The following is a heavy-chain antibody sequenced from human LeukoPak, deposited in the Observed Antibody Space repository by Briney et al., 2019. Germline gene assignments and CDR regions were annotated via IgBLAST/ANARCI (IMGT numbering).Heavy chain of an antibody. Sequence: SETLSLTCTVSGGSIRSYYWSWIRQPPGKGLEWIGYIYSSGSTNYNPSLKSRVTISVDTSKNQFSLKLSSVTAADTAVYYCARITIYYGSGSSDYWGQGTLVTVSS. CDR3: ARITIYYGSGSSDY. CDR2: IYSSGST. J-gene: IGHJ4*02. V-gene: IGHV4-59*12. D-gene: IGHD3-10*01. CDR1: GGSIRSYY.